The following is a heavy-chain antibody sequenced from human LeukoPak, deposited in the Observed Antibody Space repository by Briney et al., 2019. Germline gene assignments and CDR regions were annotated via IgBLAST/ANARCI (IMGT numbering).Heavy chain of an antibody. CDR3: ARGRNPYY. CDR1: GGSFSGYY. J-gene: IGHJ4*02. V-gene: IGHV4-34*01. D-gene: IGHD1-14*01. Sequence: SETLSLTCAVHGGSFSGYYWSWIRQPPGKGLEWIGEINHSGSTNYNPSLKSRVTISVDTSKNQFSLKLSSVTAADTAVYYCARGRNPYYWGQGTLVTVSS. CDR2: INHSGST.